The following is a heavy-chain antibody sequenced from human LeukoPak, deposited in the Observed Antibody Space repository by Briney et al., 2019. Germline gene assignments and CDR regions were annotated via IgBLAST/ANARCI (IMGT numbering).Heavy chain of an antibody. CDR3: ARVVFGVAGGDY. J-gene: IGHJ4*02. V-gene: IGHV3-48*01. CDR2: ITSSSDTI. D-gene: IGHD3-3*01. Sequence: GGSLRLSCAASGFSFSSYNMIWVRQAPGKGLECILYITSSSDTIHYADSVKGRFAVSRDNVKNLLYLQMNSLRVEDTALYYCARVVFGVAGGDYWGQGTLVSVSS. CDR1: GFSFSSYN.